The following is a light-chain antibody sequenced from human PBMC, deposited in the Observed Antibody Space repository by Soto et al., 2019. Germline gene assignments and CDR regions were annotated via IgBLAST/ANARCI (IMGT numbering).Light chain of an antibody. Sequence: QSVLTQPPSASGTPGQRVTISCSGSSSNIGSNYVSWYQQLPGKAPKLLIYDSNKRPSGIPDRFSGSKSGSSATLGITGLQTGDEADYYCGTWDSSLTAVFGGGTQLTVL. CDR3: GTWDSSLTAV. V-gene: IGLV1-51*01. CDR2: DSN. CDR1: SSNIGSNY. J-gene: IGLJ7*01.